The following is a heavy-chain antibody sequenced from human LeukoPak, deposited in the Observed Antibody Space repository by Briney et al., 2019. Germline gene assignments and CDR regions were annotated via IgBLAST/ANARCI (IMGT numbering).Heavy chain of an antibody. D-gene: IGHD5-18*01. CDR2: IYYSGST. CDR3: ARDVQLPPCYYYMDV. V-gene: IGHV4-59*11. Sequence: SETLSLTCTVSGGSISSHYWSWIRQPPGEGLEWIGYIYYSGSTNYNPSLKSRVTISVDTSKNQFSLKLSSLTAADTAVYYCARDVQLPPCYYYMDVWGKGTTVTVSS. CDR1: GGSISSHY. J-gene: IGHJ6*03.